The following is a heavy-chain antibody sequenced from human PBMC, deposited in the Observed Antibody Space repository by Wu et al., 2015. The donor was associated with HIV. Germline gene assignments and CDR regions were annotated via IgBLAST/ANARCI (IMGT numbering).Heavy chain of an antibody. Sequence: QVRLVQSGSEVKKPGASVKVSCKTSGYIFTDYYIHWVRQAPGQGLEWMGWINCKSGATFYTQKFQGRVTMTRDTSNSTVYMELNRLNSDDTAVYYCAGVSPPDVWGKGTTVTVSS. CDR1: GYIFTDYY. V-gene: IGHV1-2*02. J-gene: IGHJ6*04. CDR2: INCKSGAT. CDR3: AGVSPPDV.